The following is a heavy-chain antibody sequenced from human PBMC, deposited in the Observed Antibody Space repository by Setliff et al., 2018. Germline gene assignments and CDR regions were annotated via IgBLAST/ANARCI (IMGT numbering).Heavy chain of an antibody. V-gene: IGHV3-11*04. CDR2: ISSSGSTI. J-gene: IGHJ6*02. CDR1: GFTFSDYY. D-gene: IGHD4-4*01. Sequence: LSCAASGFTFSDYYMSWIRQAPGKGLEWVSYISSSGSTIYYADSVKGRFTISRDNAKNSLYLQMNSLRAEDTAVYYCARDVDYSRPEYYYGMDVWGQGTTVTVSS. CDR3: ARDVDYSRPEYYYGMDV.